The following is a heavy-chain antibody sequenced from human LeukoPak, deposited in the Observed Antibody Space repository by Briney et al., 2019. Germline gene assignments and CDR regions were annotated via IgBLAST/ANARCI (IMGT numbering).Heavy chain of an antibody. J-gene: IGHJ4*02. CDR3: AKVTYSGSYFLFDY. D-gene: IGHD1-26*01. V-gene: IGHV3-30*02. Sequence: GGCLRLSCAASGFTFSSYGMHWVRQAPGKGLEWVAFIRYDGSNKYYADSVKGRFTISRDNSKNTLYLQMNSLRAEDTAVYYCAKVTYSGSYFLFDYWGQGTLVTVSS. CDR2: IRYDGSNK. CDR1: GFTFSSYG.